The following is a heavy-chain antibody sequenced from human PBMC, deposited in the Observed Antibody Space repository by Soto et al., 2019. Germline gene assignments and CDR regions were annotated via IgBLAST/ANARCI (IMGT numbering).Heavy chain of an antibody. J-gene: IGHJ4*02. CDR2: ISYDGNNR. CDR1: GFTSSTYG. V-gene: IGHV3-30*03. D-gene: IGHD6-19*01. Sequence: QVKLVESGGGVVQPGRSLRLSCAASGFTSSTYGMHWVRQAPGKGLEWVAFISYDGNNRYYIDSVKGRFTISRDKSKNTLYLHMNSLRAEDTAVYYCAQIRSGWYGGAFDDWGRGTLVTVSS. CDR3: AQIRSGWYGGAFDD.